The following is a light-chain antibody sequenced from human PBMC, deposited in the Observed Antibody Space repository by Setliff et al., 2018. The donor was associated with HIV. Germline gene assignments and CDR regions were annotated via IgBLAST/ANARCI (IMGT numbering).Light chain of an antibody. CDR2: AVS. J-gene: IGLJ1*01. CDR1: SSDVGGYNY. CDR3: SSYTSSTPLYV. Sequence: QSVLTQPASVSGSPGQSITISCTGSSSDVGGYNYVSWYQQHPGKAPKLMIYAVSNRPSGVSNRFSGSKSGNTASLTISGLQAEDGADYYCSSYTSSTPLYVFGTGTKVTVL. V-gene: IGLV2-14*03.